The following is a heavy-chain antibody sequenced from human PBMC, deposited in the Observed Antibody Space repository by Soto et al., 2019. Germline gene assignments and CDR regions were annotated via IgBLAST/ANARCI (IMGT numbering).Heavy chain of an antibody. CDR3: ARDKAAAAPFYGMDV. V-gene: IGHV3-33*01. J-gene: IGHJ6*02. CDR2: IWYDGSNK. D-gene: IGHD6-13*01. CDR1: GFTFISYG. Sequence: GGSLRLSCAASGFTFISYGMHWVRQAPGKGLEWVAVIWYDGSNKYYADSVKGRFTISRDNSKNTLYLQMNSLRAEDTAVYYCARDKAAAAPFYGMDVWGQGTTVTVSS.